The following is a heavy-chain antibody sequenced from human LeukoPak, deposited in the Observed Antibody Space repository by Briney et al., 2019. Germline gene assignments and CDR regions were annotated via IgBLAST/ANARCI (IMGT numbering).Heavy chain of an antibody. D-gene: IGHD6-13*01. V-gene: IGHV3-48*03. CDR1: GFTFSSYG. J-gene: IGHJ1*01. CDR3: AKSPIAAAGTRYFQH. CDR2: ISSSGSTI. Sequence: GGSLRLSCAASGFTFSSYGMNWVRQAPGKGLEWVSYISSSGSTIYYADSVKGRFTISRDNSKSTLYLQLNSLRAEDTALYYCAKSPIAAAGTRYFQHGGQGTLVTVSS.